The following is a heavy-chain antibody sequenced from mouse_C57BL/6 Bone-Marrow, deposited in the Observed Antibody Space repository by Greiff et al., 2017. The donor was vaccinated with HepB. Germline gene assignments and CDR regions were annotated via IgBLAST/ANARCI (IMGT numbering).Heavy chain of an antibody. V-gene: IGHV1-47*01. J-gene: IGHJ1*03. Sequence: VQLVESGAELVKPGASVKMSCKASGYTFTTYPIELMKQNHGKSLEWIGNFHPYNDDTKYNEKFKGKATLTVEKSSSTVYLELSRLTSDDSAVYYCARPGSSYGWYFDVWGTGTTVTVSS. CDR2: FHPYNDDT. CDR1: GYTFTTYP. CDR3: ARPGSSYGWYFDV. D-gene: IGHD1-1*01.